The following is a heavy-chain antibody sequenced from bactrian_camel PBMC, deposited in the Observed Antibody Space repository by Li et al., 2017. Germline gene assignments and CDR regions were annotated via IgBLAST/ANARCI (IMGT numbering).Heavy chain of an antibody. CDR3: HALCGPWIEAHY. Sequence: VQLVESGGGSVQAGGSLRLSCAVSGLTFSACSLDWYRQAPEKEREMVARVTGSGETTYAPSVKGRSTISRDVLRKMVYLQTNNLKPEDTAMYRCHALCGPWIEAHYWGEGTQVTVS. J-gene: IGHJ4*01. V-gene: IGHV3S53*01. D-gene: IGHD8*01. CDR2: VTGSGET. CDR1: GLTFSACS.